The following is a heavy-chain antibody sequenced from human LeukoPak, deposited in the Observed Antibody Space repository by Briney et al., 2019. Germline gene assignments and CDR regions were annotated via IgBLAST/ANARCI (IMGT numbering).Heavy chain of an antibody. Sequence: SETLSLTCAVYGGSFSGYYWSWIRQPPGKGLEWIGEINHSGSTNYDPSLKSRVTISVDTSKNQFSLKLSSVTAADTAVYYCARGRRYSYAYYYYYGMDVWGQGTTVTVS. CDR3: ARGRRYSYAYYYYYGMDV. CDR1: GGSFSGYY. V-gene: IGHV4-34*01. CDR2: INHSGST. D-gene: IGHD5-18*01. J-gene: IGHJ6*02.